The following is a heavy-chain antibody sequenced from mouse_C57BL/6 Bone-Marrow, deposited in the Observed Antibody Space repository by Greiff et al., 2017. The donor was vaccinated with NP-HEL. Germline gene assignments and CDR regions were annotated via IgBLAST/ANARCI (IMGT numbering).Heavy chain of an antibody. D-gene: IGHD1-1*01. V-gene: IGHV1-56*01. J-gene: IGHJ2*01. CDR2: IFPGGGST. CDR1: GYTFTSYW. CDR3: ALTVSDY. Sequence: VQLQQSGPELVRPGASVKISCKASGYTFTSYWMQWVRQRPGQGLEWIGEIFPGGGSTYYNEKFKGKATLTVDTSSSTAYMQLSSLTSEDSAVYFCALTVSDYWGQGTTLTVSS.